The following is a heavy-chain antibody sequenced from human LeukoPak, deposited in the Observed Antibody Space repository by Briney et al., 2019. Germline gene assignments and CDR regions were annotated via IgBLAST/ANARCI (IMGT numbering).Heavy chain of an antibody. D-gene: IGHD3-10*01. CDR1: GGSFSGYY. V-gene: IGHV4-34*01. CDR3: ARRSRMVRGVISYYYMDV. CDR2: INHSGST. J-gene: IGHJ6*03. Sequence: PSETLSLTCAVYGGSFSGYYWSWIRQPPGKGLEWIGEINHSGSTKYNPSLKSRVTISVDTSKNQFSLKLRSVTAADTAVYYCARRSRMVRGVISYYYMDVWGKGTTVTISS.